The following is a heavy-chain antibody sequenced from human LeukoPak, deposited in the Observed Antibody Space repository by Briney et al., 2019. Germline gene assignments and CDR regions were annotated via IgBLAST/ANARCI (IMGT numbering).Heavy chain of an antibody. J-gene: IGHJ4*02. CDR3: AKEGVYCSGGSCYSYYFDY. CDR1: GFTFSSYG. D-gene: IGHD2-15*01. V-gene: IGHV3-33*06. CDR2: IWYDGSNK. Sequence: GRSLRLSCAASGFTFSSYGMHWVRQAPGKGLEWVAVIWYDGSNKNYADSVKGRFTISRDNSKNTLYLQMNSLRAEDTAVYYCAKEGVYCSGGSCYSYYFDYWGQGTLVTVSS.